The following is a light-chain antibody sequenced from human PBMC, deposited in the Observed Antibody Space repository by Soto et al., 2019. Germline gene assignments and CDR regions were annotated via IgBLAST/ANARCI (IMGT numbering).Light chain of an antibody. CDR2: GAS. CDR1: QSVSGLY. J-gene: IGKJ2*01. CDR3: QQYADSPTT. Sequence: EIVLTQSPGTLSLSPGERATLSCKASQSVSGLYLAWYQQKPGQAPRVLIYGASTRATAIPDRFSGSGSGTDFTLTISRLDPEDFALYYCQQYADSPTTFGQGTKLEIK. V-gene: IGKV3-20*01.